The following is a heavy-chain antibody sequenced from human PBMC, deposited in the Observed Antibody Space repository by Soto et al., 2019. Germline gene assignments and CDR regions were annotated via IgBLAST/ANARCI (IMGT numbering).Heavy chain of an antibody. V-gene: IGHV3-23*01. CDR3: AKEGGESSGYYYFDY. J-gene: IGHJ4*02. D-gene: IGHD3-22*01. Sequence: GGSLRLSCAASGFTFSSYAMSWVRQAPGKGLEWVSAISGSGGSTYYADSVKGRFTISRDNSKNTLYLQMNSLSAEDTAVYYCAKEGGESSGYYYFDYWGQGTLVTVSS. CDR2: ISGSGGST. CDR1: GFTFSSYA.